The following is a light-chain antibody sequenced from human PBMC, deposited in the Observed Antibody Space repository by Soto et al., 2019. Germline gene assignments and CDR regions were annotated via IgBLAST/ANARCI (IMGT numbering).Light chain of an antibody. Sequence: EIVLPQSPAPPSLAPGERATLSCRASQSVSSYLAWYQQKPGQAPRLLIYDASNRATGIPARFSGSGSGTDFTLTISSLEPEDFAVYYCQQRSNWPPITFGQGTRLEI. CDR1: QSVSSY. J-gene: IGKJ5*01. V-gene: IGKV3-11*01. CDR3: QQRSNWPPIT. CDR2: DAS.